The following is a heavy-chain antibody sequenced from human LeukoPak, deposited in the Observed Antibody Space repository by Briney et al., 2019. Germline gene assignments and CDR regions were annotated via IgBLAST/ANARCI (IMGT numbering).Heavy chain of an antibody. Sequence: SETLSLTCAVSGGSISSYYWSWIRQPPGKGLEWIGYIYYSGSTNYNPSLKSRVTISVDTSKNQFSLKLSSVTAADTAVYYCASYDFWSGRYDYWGQGTLVTVSS. V-gene: IGHV4-59*01. CDR3: ASYDFWSGRYDY. CDR2: IYYSGST. CDR1: GGSISSYY. D-gene: IGHD3-3*01. J-gene: IGHJ4*02.